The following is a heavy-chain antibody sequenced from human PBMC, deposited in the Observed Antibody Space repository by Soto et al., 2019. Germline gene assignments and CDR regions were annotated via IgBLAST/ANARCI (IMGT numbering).Heavy chain of an antibody. CDR2: INPSGGST. CDR3: AREGGITMIEGGPDSGWFDP. D-gene: IGHD3-22*01. V-gene: IGHV1-46*01. J-gene: IGHJ5*02. Sequence: ASVKVSCKASGYTFTSYYMHWVRQAPGQGLEWMGIINPSGGSTSYAQKFQGGVTMTRDTSTSTVYMELSSLRSEDTAVYYCAREGGITMIEGGPDSGWFDPWGQGTLVTVSS. CDR1: GYTFTSYY.